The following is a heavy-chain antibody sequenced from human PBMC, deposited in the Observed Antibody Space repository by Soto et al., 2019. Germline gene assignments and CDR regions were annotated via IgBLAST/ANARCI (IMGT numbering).Heavy chain of an antibody. D-gene: IGHD1-1*01. Sequence: SETLSLTCTVSGASISGYYWSWIRKSAGKGLEWIGRIYATGTTDYNPSLKSRVMMSVDTSKKQFSLRLRSVTAADAAVYYCVRDGTKTLRDWFDPWGQGISVTVSS. CDR1: GASISGYY. J-gene: IGHJ5*02. CDR3: VRDGTKTLRDWFDP. CDR2: IYATGTT. V-gene: IGHV4-4*07.